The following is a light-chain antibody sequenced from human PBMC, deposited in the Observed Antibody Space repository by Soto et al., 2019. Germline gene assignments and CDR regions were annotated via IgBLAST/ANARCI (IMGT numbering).Light chain of an antibody. CDR2: GVN. J-gene: IGLJ2*01. CDR1: SSNVGGYNY. CDR3: CSYAGSFTWL. Sequence: QSALTQPRSVSGSPGQSVTISCTGTSSNVGGYNYISWFQQHPGKAPKLMIYGVNERPSGVPDRFFGSKSDNTASLTISGRQDEDEADYSCCSYAGSFTWLFGGGTKLTVL. V-gene: IGLV2-11*01.